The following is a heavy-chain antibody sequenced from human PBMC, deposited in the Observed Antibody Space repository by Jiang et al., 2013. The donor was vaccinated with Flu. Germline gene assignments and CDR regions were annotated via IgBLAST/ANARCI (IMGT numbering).Heavy chain of an antibody. V-gene: IGHV1-2*02. CDR2: INPNSGGA. D-gene: IGHD3/OR15-3a*01. Sequence: SGAEVKRPGASVKVSCKASGYTFTAYFLHWVRQAPGQGLEWMAWINPNSGGAHYAHKFQGRVTVTSDTSVSTASMELRRLRSDDTALYFCARETVPMGNDLFTPDFWGQGSLVTVSS. CDR3: ARETVPMGNDLFTPDF. J-gene: IGHJ4*02. CDR1: GYTFTAYF.